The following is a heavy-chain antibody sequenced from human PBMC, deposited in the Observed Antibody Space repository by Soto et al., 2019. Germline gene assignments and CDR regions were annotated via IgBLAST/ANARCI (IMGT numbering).Heavy chain of an antibody. V-gene: IGHV4-38-2*01. CDR3: ARACILVPATIVDY. Sequence: WETLTLTCDVSGHSISSGYYCGWIRPPPGKGLEWIGSIYHSGNTYYNPYLKSRVTISVDTSKNHFSLKLSSVTAADTAVYYCARACILVPATIVDYWGQATLVPLSS. CDR2: IYHSGNT. CDR1: GHSISSGYY. D-gene: IGHD2-15*01. J-gene: IGHJ4*02.